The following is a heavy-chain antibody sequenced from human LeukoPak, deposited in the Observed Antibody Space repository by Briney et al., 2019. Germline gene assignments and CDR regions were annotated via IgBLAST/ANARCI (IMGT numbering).Heavy chain of an antibody. CDR2: IIPIFGTA. V-gene: IGHV1-69*13. CDR1: GGTFSSYA. Sequence: ASVKVSCKASGGTFSSYAISWVRQAPGQGLEWMGGIIPIFGTADYAQKFQGRVTITADESTSTAYMELNSLRSEDTAVYYCAKESQRGYSYGYIRDYFDSWGQGTLVTVSS. CDR3: AKESQRGYSYGYIRDYFDS. D-gene: IGHD5-18*01. J-gene: IGHJ4*02.